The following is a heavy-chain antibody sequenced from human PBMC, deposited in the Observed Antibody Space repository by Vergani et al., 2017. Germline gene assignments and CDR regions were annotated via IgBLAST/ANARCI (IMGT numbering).Heavy chain of an antibody. CDR3: ARGPNWVVPAERSFDY. V-gene: IGHV3-48*01. Sequence: QLVESGGGWVQPGGSLRLSCVVSGFDFSSYIMNWVRQAPGKGLEWVSFVSTGTKSQSYAESVKGRFTISRDSAKNSLYLQMDSLRAEDTAVYYCARGPNWVVPAERSFDYWGQGTLVTVSS. D-gene: IGHD2-2*01. CDR1: GFDFSSYI. CDR2: VSTGTKSQ. J-gene: IGHJ4*02.